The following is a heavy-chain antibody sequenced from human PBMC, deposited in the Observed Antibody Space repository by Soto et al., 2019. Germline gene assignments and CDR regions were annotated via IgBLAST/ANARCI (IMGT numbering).Heavy chain of an antibody. CDR3: ARAEPSGTHYFDY. CDR2: VYYSGST. D-gene: IGHD1-1*01. Sequence: PSETLSLTCTVSGGSINSYYWSWMRQPPGKGLECMGYVYYSGSTNYNPSLKSRVTISGDTSKNQISLRLKSVTAADKAGYLCARAEPSGTHYFDYWGQGSLVTVP. CDR1: GGSINSYY. V-gene: IGHV4-59*01. J-gene: IGHJ4*02.